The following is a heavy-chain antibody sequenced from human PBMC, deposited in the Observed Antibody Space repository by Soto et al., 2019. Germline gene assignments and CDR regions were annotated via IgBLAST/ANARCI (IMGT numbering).Heavy chain of an antibody. CDR3: ASVRSSSDFYY. D-gene: IGHD6-6*01. CDR2: ISYDGSNK. V-gene: IGHV3-30*04. CDR1: GFTFSSYA. J-gene: IGHJ4*02. Sequence: GGSLRLSCAASGFTFSSYAIHWVRQAPGKGLEWVAVISYDGSNKYYADSVKGRFTISRDNSKNTLYLQMNSLRAEDTAVYYCASVRSSSDFYYWDQGTLVTVSS.